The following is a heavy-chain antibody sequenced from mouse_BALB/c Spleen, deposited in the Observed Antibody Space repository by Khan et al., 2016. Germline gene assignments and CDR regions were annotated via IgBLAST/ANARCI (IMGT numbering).Heavy chain of an antibody. Sequence: EVELVESGGGLVQPGGSLRLSCATSGFTFTDYYMSWVRQPPGKALEWLGFISNKANGYTTEYSASVKGRFTISRDNSQSILYLQMNSLRAEDSATYDCARDRYDWYCDGWGAGTTVTVSA. CDR2: ISNKANGYTT. J-gene: IGHJ1*01. CDR1: GFTFTDYY. D-gene: IGHD2-14*01. V-gene: IGHV7-3*02. CDR3: ARDRYDWYCDG.